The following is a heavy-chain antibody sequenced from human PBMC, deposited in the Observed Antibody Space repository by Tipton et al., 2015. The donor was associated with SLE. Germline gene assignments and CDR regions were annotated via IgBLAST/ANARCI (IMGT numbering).Heavy chain of an antibody. V-gene: IGHV3-9*01. D-gene: IGHD3-9*01. CDR3: VKSRDYYDILTGFFDQ. CDR2: VSRQSGSI. CDR1: GFTLDDSA. Sequence: SLRLSCAAPGFTLDDSAMHWVRQAPGKGLEWVAGVSRQSGSIGYGESVRGRFTISRDNAQNIVYLQMRSLTRDDTALYFCVKSRDYYDILTGFFDQWGQGALVTVSS. J-gene: IGHJ4*02.